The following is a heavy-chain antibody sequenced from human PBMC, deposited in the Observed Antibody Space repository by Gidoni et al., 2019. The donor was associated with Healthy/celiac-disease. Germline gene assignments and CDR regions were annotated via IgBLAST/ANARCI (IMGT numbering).Heavy chain of an antibody. D-gene: IGHD3-3*01. J-gene: IGHJ4*02. Sequence: GRFTISRDNSKNTLYLQMNSLRAEDTAVYYCAKDHPTYYDFWSGYYIYDYWGQGTLVTVSS. V-gene: IGHV3-23*01. CDR3: AKDHPTYYDFWSGYYIYDY.